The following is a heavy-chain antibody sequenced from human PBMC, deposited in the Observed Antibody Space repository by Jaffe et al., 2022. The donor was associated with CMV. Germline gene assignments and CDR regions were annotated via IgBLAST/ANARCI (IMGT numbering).Heavy chain of an antibody. CDR2: IYYSGST. D-gene: IGHD5-12*01. CDR3: ARVSERWLQFQFDY. V-gene: IGHV4-59*01. Sequence: QVQLQESGPGLVKPSETLSLTCTVSGGSISSYYWSWIRQPPGKGLEWIGYIYYSGSTNYNPSLKSRVTISVDTSKNQFSLKLSSVTAADTAVYYCARVSERWLQFQFDYWGQGTLVTVSS. J-gene: IGHJ4*02. CDR1: GGSISSYY.